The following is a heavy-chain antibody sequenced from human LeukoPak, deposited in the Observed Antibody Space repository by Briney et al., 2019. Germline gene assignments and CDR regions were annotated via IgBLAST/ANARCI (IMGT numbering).Heavy chain of an antibody. Sequence: PSQTLSLTCTVSGGSISSGDYYWSWIRQPPGKGLEWIGYIYYSGSTYYNPSLKSRVTISVDTSKSQFSLKLSSVTAADTAVYYCARARRLYFFDYWGQGTLVTVSS. J-gene: IGHJ4*02. CDR3: ARARRLYFFDY. CDR1: GGSISSGDYY. D-gene: IGHD3-9*01. V-gene: IGHV4-30-4*01. CDR2: IYYSGST.